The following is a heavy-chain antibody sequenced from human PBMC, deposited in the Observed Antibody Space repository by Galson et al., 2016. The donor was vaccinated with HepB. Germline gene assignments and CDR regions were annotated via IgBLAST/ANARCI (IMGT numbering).Heavy chain of an antibody. Sequence: SLRLSCAASGFSFGDYWVQWIRQAPGKGLVWVARIAAGGRNIVYADSVKGRFTISRDNARNTLYLQMNSLRAEDTAVYYCARDFRFSVDSWGRGTLVTVSS. J-gene: IGHJ5*01. V-gene: IGHV3-74*01. CDR2: IAAGGRNI. CDR3: ARDFRFSVDS. D-gene: IGHD3-3*01. CDR1: GFSFGDYW.